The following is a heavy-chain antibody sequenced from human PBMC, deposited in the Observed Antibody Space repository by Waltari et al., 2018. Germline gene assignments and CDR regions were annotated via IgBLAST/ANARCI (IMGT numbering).Heavy chain of an antibody. CDR3: VRLEDCSGPGGNCYSGDSFALDV. D-gene: IGHD2-15*01. CDR1: GGSFSGYY. J-gene: IGHJ6*02. CDR2: INHNGNR. V-gene: IGHV4-34*02. Sequence: QVQLQQWGAGQLQPSETLSLTCAVYGGSFSGYYWGGIRQPPGKGLEWIGEINHNGNRNHNPSLRSRVTMLIDTSRSQFSLKVNSVTAADTAVYYCVRLEDCSGPGGNCYSGDSFALDVWGQGTTVTVSS.